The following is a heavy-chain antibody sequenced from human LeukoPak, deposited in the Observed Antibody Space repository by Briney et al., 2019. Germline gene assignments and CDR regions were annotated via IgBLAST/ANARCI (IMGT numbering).Heavy chain of an antibody. V-gene: IGHV3-7*03. CDR2: IKQDGSEK. Sequence: GGSLRLSCAASGFTFSSYWMSWVRQAPGKGLEWVANIKQDGSEKYYVDFVKGRFTISRDNAKNSLYLQMNSLRAEDTAVYYCARDPRSIAARSTSGVIDYWGQGTLVTVSS. D-gene: IGHD6-6*01. CDR3: ARDPRSIAARSTSGVIDY. CDR1: GFTFSSYW. J-gene: IGHJ4*02.